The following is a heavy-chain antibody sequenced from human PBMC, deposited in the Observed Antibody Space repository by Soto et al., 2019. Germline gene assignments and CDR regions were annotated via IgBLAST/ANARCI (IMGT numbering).Heavy chain of an antibody. CDR3: TTETIVVVPAAQGPGTDYMDV. J-gene: IGHJ6*03. Sequence: EVQLVESGGGLVKPGGSLRLSCAASGFTFSNAWMSWVRQAPGKGLEWVGRIKSKTDGGTTDYAAPVKGRFTISRDDSKNTLYRQMNSLKTEDTAVYYCTTETIVVVPAAQGPGTDYMDVWGKGTTVTVSS. CDR1: GFTFSNAW. D-gene: IGHD2-2*01. CDR2: IKSKTDGGTT. V-gene: IGHV3-15*01.